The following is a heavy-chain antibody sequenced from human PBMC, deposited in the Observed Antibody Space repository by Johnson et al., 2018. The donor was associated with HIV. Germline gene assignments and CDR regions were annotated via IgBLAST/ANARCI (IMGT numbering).Heavy chain of an antibody. D-gene: IGHD2-21*01. J-gene: IGHJ3*02. CDR1: GFTVSSNY. V-gene: IGHV3-66*01. Sequence: VQLVESGGGVVQPGGSLRLSCAASGFTVSSNYMSWVRQAPGKGLEWVSVVYRGGSTYYADSVKGRFTISRDNSKNTLYLQMNSLRAEDTAVYYCAKSDVVVIPEGAFDIWGQGTMVTVSS. CDR2: VYRGGST. CDR3: AKSDVVVIPEGAFDI.